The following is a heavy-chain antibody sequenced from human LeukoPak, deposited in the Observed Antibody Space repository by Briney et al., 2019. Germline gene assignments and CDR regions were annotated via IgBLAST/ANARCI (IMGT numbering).Heavy chain of an antibody. CDR2: INHSGST. CDR3: ARGFPPYDYVWGSYRLYYFDY. Sequence: SETLSLTCAGYGGSFSGYYWSWIRQPPGKGLEWIGEINHSGSTNYNPSLKSRVTISVDTSKNQFSLKLSSVTAADTAVYYCARGFPPYDYVWGSYRLYYFDYWGQGTLVTVSS. CDR1: GGSFSGYY. V-gene: IGHV4-34*01. J-gene: IGHJ4*02. D-gene: IGHD3-16*02.